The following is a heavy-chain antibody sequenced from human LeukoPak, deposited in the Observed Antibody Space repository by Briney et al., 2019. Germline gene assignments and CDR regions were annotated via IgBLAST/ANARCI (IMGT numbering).Heavy chain of an antibody. CDR2: VYSNGNT. V-gene: IGHV4-59*01. CDR3: AGGTFDGPLYGTYWYFHV. J-gene: IGHJ2*01. CDR1: GGSINHNY. D-gene: IGHD1-14*01. Sequence: SETLSLTCTVSGGSINHNYWSWIRQPPGKGLEWIGYVYSNGNTNFNPSLKSRLTMSIDTSKNQFSLKVTPVTAADTAVYYCAGGTFDGPLYGTYWYFHVWGRGALVTVSS.